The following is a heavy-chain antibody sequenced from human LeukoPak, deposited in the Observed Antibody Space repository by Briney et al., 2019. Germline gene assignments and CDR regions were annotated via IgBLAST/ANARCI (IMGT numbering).Heavy chain of an antibody. D-gene: IGHD4-17*01. CDR1: GYTFTSYY. CDR3: ARDNYGDYVTQCFDY. J-gene: IGHJ4*02. V-gene: IGHV1-46*03. CDR2: INPSGGST. Sequence: ASVKVSCKPSGYTFTSYYMHWVRQAPGQGLEWMGIINPSGGSTSYAQKFQGRVTMTRDTSTGTVYMELSSLRSEDTAVYYCARDNYGDYVTQCFDYWGQGTLVTVSS.